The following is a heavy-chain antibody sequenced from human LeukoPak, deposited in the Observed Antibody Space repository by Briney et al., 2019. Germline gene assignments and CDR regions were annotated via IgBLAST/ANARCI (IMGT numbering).Heavy chain of an antibody. CDR2: ISGSGGST. V-gene: IGHV3-23*01. CDR1: GLTFSSYG. CDR3: AREGALTVTKDAFDI. Sequence: PGGSLRLSCAASGLTFSSYGMSWVRQAPGKGREWVSAISGSGGSTYYADSVKGRFAVSRDNAKNSLYLQMNSLRAEDTAVYYCAREGALTVTKDAFDIWGQGTKVTVSS. D-gene: IGHD4-17*01. J-gene: IGHJ3*02.